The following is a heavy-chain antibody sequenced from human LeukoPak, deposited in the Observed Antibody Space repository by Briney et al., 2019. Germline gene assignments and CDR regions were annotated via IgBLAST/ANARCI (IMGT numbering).Heavy chain of an antibody. J-gene: IGHJ6*02. Sequence: GGSLRLSCAASGFTFSSYSMNWVRQAPGKGLEWVSSISSSSSYIYYADSVKGRFTISRDNAKNSLYLQMNSLRAEDTAVYYCARSAAAAPGMDVWGQGTTVTVSS. CDR2: ISSSSSYI. CDR3: ARSAAAAPGMDV. CDR1: GFTFSSYS. V-gene: IGHV3-21*01. D-gene: IGHD6-13*01.